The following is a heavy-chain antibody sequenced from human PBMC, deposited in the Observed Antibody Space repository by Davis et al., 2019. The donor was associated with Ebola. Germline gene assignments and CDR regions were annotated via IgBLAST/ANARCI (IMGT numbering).Heavy chain of an antibody. Sequence: SETLSLTCTVSGGSISSSSYYWGWIRQPPGKGLEWIGEINHSGSTNYNPSLKSRVTISVDTSKNQFSLKLSSVTAADTAVYYCAILLGRYYYYGMDVWGKGTTVTVSS. J-gene: IGHJ6*04. CDR1: GGSISSSSYY. CDR2: INHSGST. CDR3: AILLGRYYYYGMDV. D-gene: IGHD2/OR15-2a*01. V-gene: IGHV4-39*07.